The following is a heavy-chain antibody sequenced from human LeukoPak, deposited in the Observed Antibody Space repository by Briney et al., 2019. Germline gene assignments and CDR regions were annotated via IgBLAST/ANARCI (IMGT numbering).Heavy chain of an antibody. CDR2: IIPIFGTA. D-gene: IGHD6-6*01. Sequence: SAKVSCKASGGTFSSYAISWVRQAPGQGLEWMGRIIPIFGTANYAQKFQGRVTITADKSTSTAYMGLSSLRSEDTAVYYCARDMFGIAARPGDYWGQGTLVTVSS. V-gene: IGHV1-69*06. CDR1: GGTFSSYA. J-gene: IGHJ4*02. CDR3: ARDMFGIAARPGDY.